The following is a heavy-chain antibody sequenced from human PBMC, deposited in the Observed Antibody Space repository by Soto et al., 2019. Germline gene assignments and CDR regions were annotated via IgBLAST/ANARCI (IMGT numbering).Heavy chain of an antibody. J-gene: IGHJ6*02. Sequence: PGSALIISWKASGCRFTRYWIAWVHQTPGKRLEWMGIIYPVDSDTTYSPSFPGQVAISAGKSSNTAYLLSSGLKASDTAMYYCARHLTPVGYYGMDVCGQGTRVTVSS. D-gene: IGHD4-4*01. CDR1: GCRFTRYW. CDR3: ARHLTPVGYYGMDV. V-gene: IGHV5-51*07. CDR2: IYPVDSDT.